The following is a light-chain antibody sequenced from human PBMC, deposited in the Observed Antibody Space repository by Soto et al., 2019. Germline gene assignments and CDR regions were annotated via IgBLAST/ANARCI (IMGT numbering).Light chain of an antibody. Sequence: QSVLTQPPSVSGAPGQRVTISCTGNSSNLGAGYDVHWYQQLPGAAPKLMIYEVSNRPSGVSNRFSGSKSGNTASLTISGLQAEDEADYYCSSYTSSSTLRVVFGGGTKLTVL. CDR3: SSYTSSSTLRVV. V-gene: IGLV1-40*01. CDR1: SSNLGAGYD. J-gene: IGLJ2*01. CDR2: EVS.